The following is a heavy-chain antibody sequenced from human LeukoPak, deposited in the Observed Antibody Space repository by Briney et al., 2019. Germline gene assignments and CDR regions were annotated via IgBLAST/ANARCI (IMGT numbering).Heavy chain of an antibody. CDR3: ARSKDILTGYCFDY. J-gene: IGHJ4*02. D-gene: IGHD3-9*01. V-gene: IGHV4-59*01. CDR1: GGSISSYY. Sequence: SETLSLTCTVSGGSISSYYWSWLRQPPGKGPEWLGYIYYSGSTNYNPSFKSRVTISVDTSKNQFSLKLSSVTAADTAVYYCARSKDILTGYCFDYWGQGTLVTVSS. CDR2: IYYSGST.